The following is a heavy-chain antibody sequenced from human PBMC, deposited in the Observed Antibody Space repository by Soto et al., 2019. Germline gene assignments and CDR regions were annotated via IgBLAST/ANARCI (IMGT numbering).Heavy chain of an antibody. CDR1: GFTFDSCV. J-gene: IGHJ6*02. CDR2: ISGSGRYT. Sequence: DVQLVESGGDLVQPGGSLRLSCAASGFTFDSCVMSWVRQAPGKGLEWLSLISGSGRYTDYADSVKGRFTISRDNSKKTLYLQMNSLRTEDTAVYYCARSDPGYAYGLNVWGQGTTVTVSS. D-gene: IGHD5-18*01. CDR3: ARSDPGYAYGLNV. V-gene: IGHV3-23*04.